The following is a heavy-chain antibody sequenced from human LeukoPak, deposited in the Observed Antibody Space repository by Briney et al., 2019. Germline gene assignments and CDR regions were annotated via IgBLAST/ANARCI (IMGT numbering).Heavy chain of an antibody. D-gene: IGHD6-13*01. CDR1: GSTFGSYA. Sequence: GGSLRLSCAASGSTFGSYAKHWVRQAPGKGLEWVAVISYDGSNKYYADSVKGRFTISRDNSKNMLYLQMNSLRAEDTAVFYCARVSIAAAGPTVFDYWGQGTLVTVSS. V-gene: IGHV3-30-3*01. CDR3: ARVSIAAAGPTVFDY. CDR2: ISYDGSNK. J-gene: IGHJ4*02.